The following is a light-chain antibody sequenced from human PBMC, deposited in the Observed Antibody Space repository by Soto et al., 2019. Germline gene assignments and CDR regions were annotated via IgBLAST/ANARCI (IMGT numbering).Light chain of an antibody. Sequence: QLVLTQPPSVSGAPGQRVTISCTGSSSNIGAGYDVHWYQQLPGTAPKLLIYGNSNRPSGVPDRFSGSKSGTSASLAITGLQAEDEADYYCQSYDSSLSGPPYVFGTGNKLTVL. CDR3: QSYDSSLSGPPYV. V-gene: IGLV1-40*01. J-gene: IGLJ1*01. CDR1: SSNIGAGYD. CDR2: GNS.